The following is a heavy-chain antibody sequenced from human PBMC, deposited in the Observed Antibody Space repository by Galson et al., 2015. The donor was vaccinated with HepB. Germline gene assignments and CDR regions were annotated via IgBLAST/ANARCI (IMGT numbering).Heavy chain of an antibody. Sequence: SLRLSCAASGFTFSSYSMNWVRQAPGKGLEWVSYISSSSSTIYYADSVKGRFTISRDNAKNSLYLQMNSLRAEDTAVYYCAGEMATDAFDIWGQGTMVTVSS. CDR1: GFTFSSYS. CDR2: ISSSSSTI. J-gene: IGHJ3*02. V-gene: IGHV3-48*04. D-gene: IGHD5-24*01. CDR3: AGEMATDAFDI.